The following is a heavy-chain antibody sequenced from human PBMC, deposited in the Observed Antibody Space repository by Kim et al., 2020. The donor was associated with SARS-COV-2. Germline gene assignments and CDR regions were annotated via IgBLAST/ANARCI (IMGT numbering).Heavy chain of an antibody. Sequence: PSLKRRVTMSVGTSQNQFSLKLSSVTAADTAVYYCAAYYYDSSGYSRFDYWGQGTLVTVSS. D-gene: IGHD3-22*01. J-gene: IGHJ4*02. CDR3: AAYYYDSSGYSRFDY. V-gene: IGHV4-4*07.